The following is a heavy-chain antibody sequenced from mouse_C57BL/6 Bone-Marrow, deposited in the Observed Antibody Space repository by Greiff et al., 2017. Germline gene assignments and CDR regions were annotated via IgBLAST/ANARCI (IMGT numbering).Heavy chain of an antibody. CDR3: AFNWDRGFAY. V-gene: IGHV1-81*01. CDR2: IYPRSGNT. J-gene: IGHJ3*01. CDR1: GYTFTSYG. Sequence: VKLVESGAELARPGASVKLSCKASGYTFTSYGISWVKQRTGQGLEWIGEIYPRSGNTYYNEKFKGKATLTADKSSSTAYMELRSLTSEDSAVYFCAFNWDRGFAYWGQGTLVTVSA. D-gene: IGHD4-1*02.